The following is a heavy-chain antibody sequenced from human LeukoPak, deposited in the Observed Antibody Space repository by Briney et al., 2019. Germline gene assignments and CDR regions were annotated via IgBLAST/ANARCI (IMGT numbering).Heavy chain of an antibody. CDR1: GFTFSSYA. CDR3: AKDREYSSGWYNY. Sequence: GRSLRLSCAASGFTFSSYAMSWFRQAPGKGLEWVSAISGSGGSTYYADSVKGRFTLSRDNSKNTLYLQMNSLRAEDTAVYYCAKDREYSSGWYNYWGQGTLVTVSS. CDR2: ISGSGGST. D-gene: IGHD6-19*01. J-gene: IGHJ4*02. V-gene: IGHV3-23*01.